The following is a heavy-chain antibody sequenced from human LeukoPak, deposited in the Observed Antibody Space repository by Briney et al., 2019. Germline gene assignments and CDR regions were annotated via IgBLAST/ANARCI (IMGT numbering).Heavy chain of an antibody. CDR2: ISDSGGST. J-gene: IGHJ5*02. V-gene: IGHV3-23*01. D-gene: IGHD6-19*01. CDR1: GFTFSNYD. CDR3: AKDLSRAVAADWFDP. Sequence: GGSLRLSCAASGFTFSNYDMSWVHQAPGKGLEWVSSISDSGGSTYYADSVKGRFTISRDNSKNTLYLQMTNLRAADTAVYYCAKDLSRAVAADWFDPWDQGSLVTVSS.